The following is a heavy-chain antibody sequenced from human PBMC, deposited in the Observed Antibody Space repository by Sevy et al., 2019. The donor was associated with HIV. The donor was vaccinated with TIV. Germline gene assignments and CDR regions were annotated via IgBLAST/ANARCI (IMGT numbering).Heavy chain of an antibody. CDR3: ARETDNSARWLDP. J-gene: IGHJ5*02. CDR2: IWHDGSNK. V-gene: IGHV3-30*02. CDR1: GFTFNFHG. Sequence: GGSLRLSCAASGFTFNFHGMHWVRQAPGKGLEWVAFIWHDGSNKYMADSVKDRFTTSRDNSKNTLFLQMNSLTVEDTAVYYCARETDNSARWLDPWGQGTLVTVSS. D-gene: IGHD4-4*01.